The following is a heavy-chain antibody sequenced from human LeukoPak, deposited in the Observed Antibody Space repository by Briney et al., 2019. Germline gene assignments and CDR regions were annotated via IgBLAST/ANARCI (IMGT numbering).Heavy chain of an antibody. D-gene: IGHD4-17*01. CDR3: AKSMYGDYGGLDY. CDR1: GFTFSSYA. V-gene: IGHV3-23*01. J-gene: IGHJ4*02. CDR2: ISGSGGST. Sequence: GGSLRLSREASGFTFSSYAMSWVRQAPGKGLEWVSVISGSGGSTYYADSVKGRFTISRDNSKNTLYLQMNSLRAEDTAVYYCAKSMYGDYGGLDYWGQGTLVTVSS.